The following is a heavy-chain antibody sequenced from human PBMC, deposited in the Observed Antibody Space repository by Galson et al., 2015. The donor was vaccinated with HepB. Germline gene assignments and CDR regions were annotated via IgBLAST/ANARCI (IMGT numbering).Heavy chain of an antibody. D-gene: IGHD3-16*01. CDR2: MHPGDSKI. Sequence: QSGAEVKKPGESLNISCEVSGYTFRNSWIGWVRQVPGKGLEWLGDMHPGDSKITYSPSFQGQVTFSADEPINTAYLQWSSLKASDTATYYCAKFSLERDDYDAYKDFDFWGRGTLVSVSS. CDR1: GYTFRNSW. V-gene: IGHV5-51*01. J-gene: IGHJ2*01. CDR3: AKFSLERDDYDAYKDFDF.